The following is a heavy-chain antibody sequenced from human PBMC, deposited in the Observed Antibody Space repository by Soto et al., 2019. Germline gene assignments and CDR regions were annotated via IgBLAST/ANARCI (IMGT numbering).Heavy chain of an antibody. J-gene: IGHJ6*02. CDR1: GFTFSDSY. CDR3: ASVGSSAKYYGMDV. D-gene: IGHD6-25*01. CDR2: IRSSGSTT. Sequence: QVQLVESGGGLVKPGGSLRLSCAASGFTFSDSYMSWIRQAPGKGLEWVSYIRSSGSTTKYADSVKGRFTISWDNAKNSLDLQMNSLRAEDTAVYYCASVGSSAKYYGMDVWGQGTTVTVSS. V-gene: IGHV3-11*01.